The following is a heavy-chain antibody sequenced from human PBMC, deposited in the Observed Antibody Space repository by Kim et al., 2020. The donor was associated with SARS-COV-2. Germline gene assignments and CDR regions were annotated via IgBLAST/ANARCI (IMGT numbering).Heavy chain of an antibody. Sequence: GGSLRLSCAASGFTFSSYEMNWVRQAPGKGLEWVSYISSSGSTIYYADSVKGRVTISRDNAKNSLYLQMNSLRAEDTAVYYCARNTAMGGVDVWGQGTTVTVSS. CDR2: ISSSGSTI. J-gene: IGHJ6*02. V-gene: IGHV3-48*03. CDR1: GFTFSSYE. D-gene: IGHD5-18*01. CDR3: ARNTAMGGVDV.